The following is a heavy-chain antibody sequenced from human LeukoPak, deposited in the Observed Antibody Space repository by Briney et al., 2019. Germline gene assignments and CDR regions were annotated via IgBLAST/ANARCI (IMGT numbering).Heavy chain of an antibody. CDR1: GFTFSSYA. CDR3: ARLHGDDS. D-gene: IGHD4-17*01. J-gene: IGHJ5*01. CDR2: ISYDGSNK. Sequence: GGSLRLSCAASGFTFSSYAMHWVRQAPGKGLEWVAVISYDGSNKYYADSVKGRFTISRDNSKNTLYLQMNSLRAEDTAVYYCARLHGDDSWGQGTLVTVSS. V-gene: IGHV3-30*04.